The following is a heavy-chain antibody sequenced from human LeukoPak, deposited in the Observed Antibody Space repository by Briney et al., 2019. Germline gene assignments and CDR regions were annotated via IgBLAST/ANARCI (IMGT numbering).Heavy chain of an antibody. J-gene: IGHJ3*02. Sequence: ASVKVSCKASGFTFTHFGISWVRQALGQGLEWMGWISAYSGKTSYAQKFQGRVIMTTDTSSSTAFMELRSLRSDDTATYYCARDGELPHDGFDIWGQGTMVTVSS. CDR1: GFTFTHFG. V-gene: IGHV1-18*01. D-gene: IGHD1-7*01. CDR2: ISAYSGKT. CDR3: ARDGELPHDGFDI.